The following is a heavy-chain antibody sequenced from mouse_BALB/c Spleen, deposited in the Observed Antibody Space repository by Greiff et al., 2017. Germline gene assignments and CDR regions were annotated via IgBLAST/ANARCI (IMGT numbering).Heavy chain of an antibody. CDR1: GFTFSDYY. V-gene: IGHV5-4*02. J-gene: IGHJ1*01. CDR2: ISDGGSYT. Sequence: EVQGVESGGGLVKPGGSLKLSCAASGFTFSDYYMYWVRQTPEKRLEWVATISDGGSYTYYPDSVKGRFTISRDNAKNNLYLQMSSLKSEDTAMYYCARGLYYGKDFDVWGAGTTVTVSS. D-gene: IGHD2-1*01. CDR3: ARGLYYGKDFDV.